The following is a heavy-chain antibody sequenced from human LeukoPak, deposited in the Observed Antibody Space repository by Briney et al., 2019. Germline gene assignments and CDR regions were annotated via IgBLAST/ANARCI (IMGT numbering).Heavy chain of an antibody. CDR2: INPNSGGT. D-gene: IGHD1-14*01. Sequence: ASVKVSCKASGYTFTGYYMHWVRQAPGQGLERMGWINPNSGGTNYAQKFQGRVTMTRDTSISTAYMELSRLRSDDTAVYYCARDRRTGDAFDIWGQGTMVTVSS. CDR1: GYTFTGYY. J-gene: IGHJ3*02. CDR3: ARDRRTGDAFDI. V-gene: IGHV1-2*02.